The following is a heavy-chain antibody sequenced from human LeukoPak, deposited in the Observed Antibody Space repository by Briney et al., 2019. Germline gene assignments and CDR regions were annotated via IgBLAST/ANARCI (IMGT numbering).Heavy chain of an antibody. CDR3: AKGHCSSTSCPLDI. J-gene: IGHJ3*02. Sequence: PGRSLRLSCAASGFTFDDYAMHWVRQAPGKGLEWVSGISWNSGSTGYADSVKGRFTISRDNAKNSLYLQMNSLRAEDTALYYCAKGHCSSTSCPLDIWGQGTMVTVSS. D-gene: IGHD2-2*01. V-gene: IGHV3-9*01. CDR1: GFTFDDYA. CDR2: ISWNSGST.